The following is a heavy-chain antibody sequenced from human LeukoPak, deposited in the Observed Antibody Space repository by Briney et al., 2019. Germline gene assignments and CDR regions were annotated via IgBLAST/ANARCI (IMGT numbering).Heavy chain of an antibody. V-gene: IGHV3-21*01. CDR3: ARSYGTVPNFDY. CDR2: ISSRSNYI. J-gene: IGHJ4*02. CDR1: GFTFRSYT. D-gene: IGHD1-26*01. Sequence: GGSLTLSCAASGFTFRSYTLNWVRQAAGKGLEWVSSISSRSNYIYYAGSVKGRFTISSDNAKNPLYLQMHSLRAEDTAIYYCARSYGTVPNFDYWGQGPLVTVSS.